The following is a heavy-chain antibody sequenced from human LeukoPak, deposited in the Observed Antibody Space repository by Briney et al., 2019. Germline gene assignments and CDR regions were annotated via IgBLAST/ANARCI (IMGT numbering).Heavy chain of an antibody. D-gene: IGHD5-12*01. Sequence: GGSLRLSCAVSGFTFSSYTMNWVRQAPGKGLEWVSSINSRSRYIYYADSVKGRFTISRDNAKNSLYLQMNSLRAEDTAVYYCARDPPRRVATIPHFDYWGQGTLVTVSS. J-gene: IGHJ4*02. CDR3: ARDPPRRVATIPHFDY. V-gene: IGHV3-21*01. CDR1: GFTFSSYT. CDR2: INSRSRYI.